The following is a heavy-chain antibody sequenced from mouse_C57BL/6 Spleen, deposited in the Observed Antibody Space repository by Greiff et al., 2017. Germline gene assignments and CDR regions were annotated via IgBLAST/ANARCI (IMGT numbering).Heavy chain of an antibody. CDR1: GYTFTSYW. D-gene: IGHD3-3*01. V-gene: IGHV1-61*01. CDR2: IYPSDSET. Sequence: QVQLQQSGAELVRPGSSVKLSCKASGYTFTSYWMDWVKQRPGQGLEWIGNIYPSDSETHYNQKFKDKATLTVDKSSSTAYMQLSSLTSEDSAVYYCARGDLYYFDYWGQGTTLTVSS. CDR3: ARGDLYYFDY. J-gene: IGHJ2*01.